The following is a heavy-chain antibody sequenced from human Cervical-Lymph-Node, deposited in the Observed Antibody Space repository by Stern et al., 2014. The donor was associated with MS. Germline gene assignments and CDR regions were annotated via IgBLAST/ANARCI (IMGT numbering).Heavy chain of an antibody. CDR2: VDPSDSET. J-gene: IGHJ3*01. V-gene: IGHV5-51*03. D-gene: IGHD1-1*01. CDR1: GYSFTTYW. Sequence: EVQLVESGAEVKKSGESLKISCKVSGYSFTTYWIGWVRQMPGKGLGWMGIVDPSDSETRYSPSFQGQVTMLADKSISTAYLQWSSLRASDTAMYYCARRCRDNNCYDAFDLWGQGTMVTVSS. CDR3: ARRCRDNNCYDAFDL.